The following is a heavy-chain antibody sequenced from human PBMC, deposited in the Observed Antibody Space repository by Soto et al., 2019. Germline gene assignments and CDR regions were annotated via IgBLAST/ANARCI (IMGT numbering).Heavy chain of an antibody. Sequence: GGSLRLSCAAPGFTFTNYAMNWVRQAPGKGLEWVSVISGSGESTYYADSVKGRFTISRDNSKNTLYLQMNSLRAEDTAVYFCAKDFGDIVVVVLAPYGMDVWGLGTTVTVSS. CDR3: AKDFGDIVVVVLAPYGMDV. V-gene: IGHV3-23*01. CDR2: ISGSGEST. CDR1: GFTFTNYA. D-gene: IGHD2-15*01. J-gene: IGHJ6*02.